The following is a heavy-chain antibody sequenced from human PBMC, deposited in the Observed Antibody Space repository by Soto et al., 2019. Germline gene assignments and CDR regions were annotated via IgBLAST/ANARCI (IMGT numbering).Heavy chain of an antibody. V-gene: IGHV3-7*03. CDR1: EFTFSTYY. CDR2: INQDGSAK. Sequence: EMQLVESGGGLVQPGGSLRLSCATSEFTFSTYYMTWVRQAPGKGLEWVAHINQDGSAKYYVDSVKDRFTISRDNAKNSVYLHMNSLRAEDTAVYRCARWNYAMDVWGQGTTVTVS. J-gene: IGHJ6*02. CDR3: ARWNYAMDV.